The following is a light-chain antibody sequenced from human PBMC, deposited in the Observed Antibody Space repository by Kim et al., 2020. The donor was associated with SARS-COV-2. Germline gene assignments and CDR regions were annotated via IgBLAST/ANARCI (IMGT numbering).Light chain of an antibody. V-gene: IGLV3-19*01. Sequence: LERTVRMTCQGASLRSYYASWYQQKPGQAPVLVIYGKNNRPSGIPGRFSGSSSGNTASLTITGAQAEDEADYYCNSRDSSGNHLGVFGGGTQLTVL. CDR2: GKN. J-gene: IGLJ3*02. CDR1: SLRSYY. CDR3: NSRDSSGNHLGV.